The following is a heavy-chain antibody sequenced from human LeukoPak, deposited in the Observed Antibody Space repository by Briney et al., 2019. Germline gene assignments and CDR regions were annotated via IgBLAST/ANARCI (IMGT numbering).Heavy chain of an antibody. CDR1: GYTFTTYG. D-gene: IGHD3-10*01. CDR2: INTLSGNT. CDR3: ARDGFPVYYYYMDV. Sequence: ASVKVSCKASGYTFTTYGIDWVRQAPGQGLEWMGWINTLSGNTNYAQKLQGRVTMTTDTSTSTAYMELRSLRSDDTAVYYCARDGFPVYYYYMDVWGKGTTVTVSS. V-gene: IGHV1-18*01. J-gene: IGHJ6*03.